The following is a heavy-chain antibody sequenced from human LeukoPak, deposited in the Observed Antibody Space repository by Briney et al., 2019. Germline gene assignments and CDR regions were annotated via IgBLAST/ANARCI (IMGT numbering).Heavy chain of an antibody. D-gene: IGHD3-16*01. CDR2: IRYDETIK. Sequence: QSGGSLRLSCAASGFMFSDYGMHWLRQAPGKGLEWVSFIRYDETIKYYADSVKGRFTISRDNPKNTLYLQMTSLRPEDTAVYSCAKTGFQWGNYYYYMDVWGKGTTVTVSS. V-gene: IGHV3-30*02. J-gene: IGHJ6*03. CDR3: AKTGFQWGNYYYYMDV. CDR1: GFMFSDYG.